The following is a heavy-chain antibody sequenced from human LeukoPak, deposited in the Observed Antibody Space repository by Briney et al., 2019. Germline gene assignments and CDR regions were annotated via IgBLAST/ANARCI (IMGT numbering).Heavy chain of an antibody. J-gene: IGHJ4*02. CDR3: ARRANFNVWAPPVDS. Sequence: GESLNISCKVSGYRFTTHWIGWVRQKPGKGLEWMGLIHPVDSDTKYSPSFQGQVTISADRSTSTAYLQWTTLEASDTAMYYCARRANFNVWAPPVDSWGQGTLFIVSS. CDR2: IHPVDSDT. D-gene: IGHD1-26*01. CDR1: GYRFTTHW. V-gene: IGHV5-51*01.